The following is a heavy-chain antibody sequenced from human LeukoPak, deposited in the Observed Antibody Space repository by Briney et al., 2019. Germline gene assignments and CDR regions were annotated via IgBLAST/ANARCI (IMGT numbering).Heavy chain of an antibody. CDR3: AKGISGSYYYFDY. CDR1: GFTFDDYT. Sequence: PGGSLRLSCAASGFTFDDYTMHWVRQAPGEGLEWVSLISWDGGSTYYADSVKGRFTISRDNSKNSLYLQMNSLRTEDTALYYCAKGISGSYYYFDYWGQGTLVTVSS. V-gene: IGHV3-43*01. D-gene: IGHD1-26*01. CDR2: ISWDGGST. J-gene: IGHJ4*02.